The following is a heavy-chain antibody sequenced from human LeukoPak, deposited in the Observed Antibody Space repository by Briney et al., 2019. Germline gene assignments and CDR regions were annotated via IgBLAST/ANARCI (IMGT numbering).Heavy chain of an antibody. D-gene: IGHD3-22*01. CDR2: IYYSGST. V-gene: IGHV4-59*08. CDR1: GGSISSYY. CDR3: AGGAYDSSGYEAFDI. J-gene: IGHJ3*02. Sequence: SETLSLTCTVSGGSISSYYWSWIRQPPGKGLEWIGYIYYSGSTNYNPSLKSRVTISVDTSKKQFSLKLSSVTAADTAVYYCAGGAYDSSGYEAFDIWGQGTMVTVSS.